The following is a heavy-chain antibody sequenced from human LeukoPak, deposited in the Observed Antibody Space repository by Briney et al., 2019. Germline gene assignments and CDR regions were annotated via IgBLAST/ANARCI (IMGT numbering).Heavy chain of an antibody. CDR2: IVGSGDT. D-gene: IGHD5-24*01. V-gene: IGHV3-23*01. J-gene: IGHJ4*02. CDR3: AKDAVYRDGYWEFDY. Sequence: GGSLRLSCAASGFSISTYAMSWVRQAPGKGLEWVSGIVGSGDTDYADAVQGRFTISKDNSKNIVYLQMNSLRAEDTAVYYCAKDAVYRDGYWEFDYWRQGNLVTVSS. CDR1: GFSISTYA.